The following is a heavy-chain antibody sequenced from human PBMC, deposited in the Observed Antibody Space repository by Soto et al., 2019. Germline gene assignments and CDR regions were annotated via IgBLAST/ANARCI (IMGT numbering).Heavy chain of an antibody. V-gene: IGHV5-10-1*01. Sequence: GESLKISCKGSGYSFTSYWISWVRQMPGKGLEWMGRIDPSDSYTNYSPSFQGHVTISADKSISTAYLQWSSLKASDTAMYYCARRSFDYALDYGMDVWGQGTTVTVSS. CDR2: IDPSDSYT. CDR3: ARRSFDYALDYGMDV. D-gene: IGHD3-9*01. J-gene: IGHJ6*02. CDR1: GYSFTSYW.